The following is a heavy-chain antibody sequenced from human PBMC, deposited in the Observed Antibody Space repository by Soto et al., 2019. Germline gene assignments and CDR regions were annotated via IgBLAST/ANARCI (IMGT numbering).Heavy chain of an antibody. D-gene: IGHD5-12*01. V-gene: IGHV4-59*01. J-gene: IGHJ4*02. Sequence: SETLSLTCTVSGGSISSYYWSWIRQPPGKGLEWIGYIYYSGSTNYNPSLKSRVTISVDTSKNQFSLKLSSLTAADTAVYYCARAGGYGGSHIHWGQGTLVTVSS. CDR3: ARAGGYGGSHIH. CDR2: IYYSGST. CDR1: GGSISSYY.